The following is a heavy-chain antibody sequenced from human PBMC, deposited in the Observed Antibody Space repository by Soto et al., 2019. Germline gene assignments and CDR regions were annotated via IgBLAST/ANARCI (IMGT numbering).Heavy chain of an antibody. CDR1: GYTFTSYA. V-gene: IGHV1-3*01. CDR2: INAGNGNT. Sequence: KKNLASVKVSCKASGYTFTSYAMHWVRQAPGQRLEWMGWINAGNGNTKYSQKFQGRVTITRDTSASTAYMELSSLRSEDTAVYYCARDSDYYGSGDGDYWGQGTLVTVPQ. J-gene: IGHJ4*02. D-gene: IGHD3-10*01. CDR3: ARDSDYYGSGDGDY.